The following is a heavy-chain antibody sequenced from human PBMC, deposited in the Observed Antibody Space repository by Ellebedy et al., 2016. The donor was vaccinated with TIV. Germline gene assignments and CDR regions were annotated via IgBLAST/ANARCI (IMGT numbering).Heavy chain of an antibody. D-gene: IGHD3-16*01. J-gene: IGHJ4*02. CDR3: AGGGQI. CDR2: TSSSSRTI. V-gene: IGHV3-48*04. Sequence: GESLKISCVGSGFMFSSYSMNWVRQAPGKGLEWISYTSSSSRTIFYADSVKGRFTISRDNAKNSLYLQMSSLRVEDTDMYYCAGGGQIWGQGTLVTVSS. CDR1: GFMFSSYS.